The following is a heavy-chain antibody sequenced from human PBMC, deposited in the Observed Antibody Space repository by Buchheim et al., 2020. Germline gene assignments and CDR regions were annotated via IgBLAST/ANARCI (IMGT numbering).Heavy chain of an antibody. D-gene: IGHD3-3*01. J-gene: IGHJ4*02. Sequence: QLQLQESGPGLVKPSETLSLTCTVSGDSIIRSGYYWGWIRQPPGRGLEWIGDIYSSGSTYYNPSLKSRVTLFLDTSQNQFSLKLSSVTAADTAVYYCARGSGDFWSGYYPFDYWGQGTL. V-gene: IGHV4-39*07. CDR2: IYSSGST. CDR1: GDSIIRSGYY. CDR3: ARGSGDFWSGYYPFDY.